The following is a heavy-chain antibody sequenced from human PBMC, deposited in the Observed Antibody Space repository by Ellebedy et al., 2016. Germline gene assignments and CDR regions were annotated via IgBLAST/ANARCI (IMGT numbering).Heavy chain of an antibody. J-gene: IGHJ4*02. CDR1: GFSLSTSEVG. V-gene: IGHV2-5*01. CDR3: ARILGGGNSGIFDY. Sequence: SGPTLVXPTQTLTLTCTFSGFSLSTSEVGVGWIRQPPGKALEWLALIYWNDDKRYSPSLKSSLTITKDTSKNQVVLTMTNMDPVDTATYYCARILGGGNSGIFDYWGQGTLVTVSS. CDR2: IYWNDDK. D-gene: IGHD4-23*01.